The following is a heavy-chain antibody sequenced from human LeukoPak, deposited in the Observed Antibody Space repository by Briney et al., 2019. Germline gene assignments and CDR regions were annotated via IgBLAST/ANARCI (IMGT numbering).Heavy chain of an antibody. Sequence: PSETLSLTCTVSGGSISSGGYYWSWIRQHPGKGLEWIGYIYYSGSTYYNPSLKSRVTISVDTSKNQFSLKLSSVTAADTAVYYCARGPRYQWLVPPLKPAPFDYWGQGTLVTVSS. CDR3: ARGPRYQWLVPPLKPAPFDY. V-gene: IGHV4-31*03. CDR2: IYYSGST. J-gene: IGHJ4*02. CDR1: GGSISSGGYY. D-gene: IGHD6-19*01.